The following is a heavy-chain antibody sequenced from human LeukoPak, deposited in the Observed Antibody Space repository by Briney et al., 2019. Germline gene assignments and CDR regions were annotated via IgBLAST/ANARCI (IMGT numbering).Heavy chain of an antibody. Sequence: GSSVKVSCKASGGTFSSYAISWVRQAPGQGLEWMGRIIPIFGTANYAQQFQGRVTITTDESTSTAYMELSSLRSEDTAVYYCARDFGSNSRYCSSTSCPRGQWFGELNYYYYMDVWGKGTTVTVSS. V-gene: IGHV1-69*05. CDR3: ARDFGSNSRYCSSTSCPRGQWFGELNYYYYMDV. J-gene: IGHJ6*03. D-gene: IGHD2-2*01. CDR1: GGTFSSYA. CDR2: IIPIFGTA.